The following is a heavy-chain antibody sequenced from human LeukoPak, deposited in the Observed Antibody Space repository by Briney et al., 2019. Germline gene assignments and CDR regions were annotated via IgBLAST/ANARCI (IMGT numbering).Heavy chain of an antibody. V-gene: IGHV1-24*01. J-gene: IGHJ5*02. Sequence: ASVTVSFKVSGYTLTELSMHWVRQAPGKGLEWMGGFDPEDGETIYAQKFQGRVTMTEDTSTDTAYMELSSLRSEDTAVYYCAPIYCSGGSCYWGPFDPWGQGTLVTVSS. D-gene: IGHD2-15*01. CDR2: FDPEDGET. CDR1: GYTLTELS. CDR3: APIYCSGGSCYWGPFDP.